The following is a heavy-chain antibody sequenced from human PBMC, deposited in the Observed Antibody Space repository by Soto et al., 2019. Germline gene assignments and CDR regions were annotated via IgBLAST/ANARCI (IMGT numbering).Heavy chain of an antibody. Sequence: GESLKISCKGSGYSFTSYWISWVRQMPGKGLEWMGRIDPSDSYTNYSPSFQGHVTISADKSISTAYLQWSSLKASDTAMYYCARQRGAYYYDSSGYPEDAFDIWGQGTMVTVSS. CDR3: ARQRGAYYYDSSGYPEDAFDI. J-gene: IGHJ3*02. CDR1: GYSFTSYW. CDR2: IDPSDSYT. V-gene: IGHV5-10-1*01. D-gene: IGHD3-22*01.